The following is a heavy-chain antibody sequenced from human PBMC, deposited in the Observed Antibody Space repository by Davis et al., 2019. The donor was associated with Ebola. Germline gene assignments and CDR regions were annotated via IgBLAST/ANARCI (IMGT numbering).Heavy chain of an antibody. J-gene: IGHJ5*02. CDR1: GYTFTSYY. Sequence: AASVKVSCKASGYTFTSYYMHWVRQAPGQGLEWMGGIIPIFGTANYAQKFQGRVTITADESTSTAYMELSSLRSEDTAVYYCARWDPGSYHNWFDPWGQGTLVTVSS. CDR2: IIPIFGTA. CDR3: ARWDPGSYHNWFDP. V-gene: IGHV1-69*13. D-gene: IGHD3-16*02.